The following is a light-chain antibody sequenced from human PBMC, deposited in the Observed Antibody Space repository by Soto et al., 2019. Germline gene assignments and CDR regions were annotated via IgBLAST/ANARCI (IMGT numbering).Light chain of an antibody. V-gene: IGKV1-5*01. CDR2: YAS. CDR3: QQYNSHSLYS. CDR1: QSVRCW. J-gene: IGKJ2*01. Sequence: DIQLTQSPSILSASVGDRVTITCRASQSVRCWLAWYQQKPGKAPNLLIYYASNLASGVPSRFSGSGSGTEYTLSISSLQPEDFATYFCQQYNSHSLYSFGQGTKLEIK.